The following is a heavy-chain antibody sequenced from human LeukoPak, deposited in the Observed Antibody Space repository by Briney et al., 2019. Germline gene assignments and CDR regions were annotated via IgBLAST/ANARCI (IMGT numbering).Heavy chain of an antibody. D-gene: IGHD3-16*01. CDR1: GYTFTGYY. CDR3: ARDPGDRRLYWYFDL. J-gene: IGHJ2*01. CDR2: INPNSGGT. Sequence: ASVKVSCKASGYTFTGYYMHWVRQAPGQGLEWMGWINPNSGGTNYAQKFQGRVTMTRDTSISTAYMELSRLRSDDTAVYYCARDPGDRRLYWYFDLWGRGTLVTVSS. V-gene: IGHV1-2*02.